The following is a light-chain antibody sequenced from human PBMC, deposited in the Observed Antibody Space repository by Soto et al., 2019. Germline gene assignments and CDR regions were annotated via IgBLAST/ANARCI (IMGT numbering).Light chain of an antibody. J-gene: IGKJ4*01. V-gene: IGKV1-9*01. CDR3: QHRSSWPPT. CDR2: AAS. Sequence: STAFLSASVRDSVPISGRASQDISDYLAWYQQRPGKAPKLLIYAASTLQSGVPSRFSGSGSGTDFTLTISSLEAEDFALYFCQHRSSWPPTFCGGTKVDIK. CDR1: QDISDY.